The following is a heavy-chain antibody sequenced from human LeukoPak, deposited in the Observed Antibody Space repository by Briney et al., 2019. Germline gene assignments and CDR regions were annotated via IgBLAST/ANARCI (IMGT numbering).Heavy chain of an antibody. D-gene: IGHD6-19*01. J-gene: IGHJ4*02. Sequence: GGSLRLSCAASGFTFSSYGMSWVRQAPGKGLEWVSAISGSGGSTYYADSVKGRFTISRDNSKNTLYLQMNSLRAEDTAVYYCAKPAISSRGWYYDYWGQGTLVTVSS. V-gene: IGHV3-23*01. CDR3: AKPAISSRGWYYDY. CDR1: GFTFSSYG. CDR2: ISGSGGST.